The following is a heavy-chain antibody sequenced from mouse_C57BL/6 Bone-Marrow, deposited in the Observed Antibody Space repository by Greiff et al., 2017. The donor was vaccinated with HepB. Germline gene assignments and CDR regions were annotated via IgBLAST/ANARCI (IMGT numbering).Heavy chain of an antibody. CDR1: GFTFSSYG. Sequence: EVQLVESGGDLVKPGGSLKLSCAASGFTFSSYGMSWVRQTPDKRLEWVAYISNGGGSTYYPDTVKGRFTISRDNAKNTLYLQMSRLKSEDTAMYYCARHEVYYGSPLAYWGQGTLVTVSA. J-gene: IGHJ3*01. D-gene: IGHD1-1*01. V-gene: IGHV5-12*01. CDR2: ISNGGGST. CDR3: ARHEVYYGSPLAY.